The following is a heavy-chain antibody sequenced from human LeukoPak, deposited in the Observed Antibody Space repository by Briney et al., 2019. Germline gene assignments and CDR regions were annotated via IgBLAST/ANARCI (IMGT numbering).Heavy chain of an antibody. CDR3: ARSITMIVVVDPHAFDI. D-gene: IGHD3-22*01. V-gene: IGHV4-34*01. CDR2: INHSGTT. CDR1: GGSFSGYY. Sequence: PSETLSLTCAVYGGSFSGYYWSWIRQPPGKGLEWIREINHSGTTNYNPSPKSRVTISVDTSKNQFSLKLSSVTAADTAVYYCARSITMIVVVDPHAFDIWGQGTMVTVSS. J-gene: IGHJ3*02.